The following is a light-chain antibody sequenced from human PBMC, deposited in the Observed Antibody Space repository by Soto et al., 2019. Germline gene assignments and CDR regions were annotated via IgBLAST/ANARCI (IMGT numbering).Light chain of an antibody. J-gene: IGKJ1*01. Sequence: EIVLTQSPDTLSLSPGESTTLSCRASQSVTSLYLAWYQQKPGQAPRLLIYAASSRATGIPDRFSGGGSGTDFTLFISRLEPEYFAVYYCHQYAHAPQTFGQGTKVEIK. CDR2: AAS. CDR3: HQYAHAPQT. V-gene: IGKV3-20*01. CDR1: QSVTSLY.